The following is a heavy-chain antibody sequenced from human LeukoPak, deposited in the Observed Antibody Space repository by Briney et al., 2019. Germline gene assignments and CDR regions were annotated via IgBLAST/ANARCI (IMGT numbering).Heavy chain of an antibody. J-gene: IGHJ4*02. CDR3: ANDHRGAFDY. D-gene: IGHD1-14*01. CDR2: IKSKTDGGTT. CDR1: GFTFINAW. V-gene: IGHV3-15*01. Sequence: GGSLRLSCAASGFTFINAWMSWVRQVPGKGLEWVGRIKSKTDGGTTDYAAPVKGRFTISRDDSKNTLYLQMNSLKTEDTAIYYCANDHRGAFDYWGQGTLVTVSS.